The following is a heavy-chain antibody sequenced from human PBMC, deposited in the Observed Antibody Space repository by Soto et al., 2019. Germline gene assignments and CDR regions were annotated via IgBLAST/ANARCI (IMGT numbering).Heavy chain of an antibody. Sequence: QVQLVQSGAEVKKPGASVKVSCKASGYTFTSYDINWVRQATGQGLEWMGWMNPNSGNTGYAQKSQGRVTMTSNTSISTAYMELSSLRSEGTAVYYWARSTNASGDRHWGQGTLVTVSS. J-gene: IGHJ4*02. CDR2: MNPNSGNT. CDR1: GYTFTSYD. D-gene: IGHD2-8*01. CDR3: ARSTNASGDRH. V-gene: IGHV1-8*01.